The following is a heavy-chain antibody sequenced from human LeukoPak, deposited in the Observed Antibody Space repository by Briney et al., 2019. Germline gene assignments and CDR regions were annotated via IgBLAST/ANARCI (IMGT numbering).Heavy chain of an antibody. Sequence: PGGSLRLSCAASGFAFSDYVMDWVRQAPGKGLEWVSSISVRGARTYYPDSVKGRFTISRDNSKHMLYLQMNTLRADDTAIYYCAKDRDYGGNSRGIDYFDYWGQGTLVTVSS. CDR3: AKDRDYGGNSRGIDYFDY. V-gene: IGHV3-23*01. CDR1: GFAFSDYV. J-gene: IGHJ4*02. CDR2: ISVRGART. D-gene: IGHD4-23*01.